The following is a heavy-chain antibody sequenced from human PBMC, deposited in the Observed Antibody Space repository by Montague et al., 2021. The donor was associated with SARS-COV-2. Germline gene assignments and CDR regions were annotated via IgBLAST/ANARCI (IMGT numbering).Heavy chain of an antibody. CDR3: ARHARGEGYTSWFDS. CDR1: GGSFSNFY. J-gene: IGHJ5*01. CDR2: IYYTGSR. D-gene: IGHD5-24*01. V-gene: IGHV4-59*01. Sequence: SETLSLTCAVYGGSFSNFYWSWIRQPPGKGLEWIGYIYYTGSRKYNSSLKSRLTISVDTSKNQFSLKLSSVTAADTAVYYCARHARGEGYTSWFDSWGQGTLVTVSS.